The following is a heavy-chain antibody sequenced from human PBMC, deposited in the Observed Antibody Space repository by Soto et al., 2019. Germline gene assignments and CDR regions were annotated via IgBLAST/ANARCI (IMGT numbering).Heavy chain of an antibody. J-gene: IGHJ6*03. D-gene: IGHD1-7*01. Sequence: QVQLVQSGAEVKKPGASVKVSCKASGYTFTSYDINWVRQATGQGLEWMGWMNPNSGNTGYAQKFQGRVTMTRNTSISTAYMELSSLRSEDTAVYYCARYNWNYVRYYYYMDVWCKGTTVTVSS. V-gene: IGHV1-8*01. CDR2: MNPNSGNT. CDR1: GYTFTSYD. CDR3: ARYNWNYVRYYYYMDV.